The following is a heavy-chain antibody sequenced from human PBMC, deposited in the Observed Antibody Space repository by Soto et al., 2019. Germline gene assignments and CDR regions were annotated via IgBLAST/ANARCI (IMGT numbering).Heavy chain of an antibody. J-gene: IGHJ5*02. V-gene: IGHV3-30-3*01. Sequence: GGSLRLSCAASGFTFSSYAMHWVRQAPGKGLEWVAVISYDGSNKYYADSVKGRFTISRDNSKNTLYLQMNSLRAEDTAVYYCARXTRDYYDSSGPSNWFDPWGQGTLVTVSS. D-gene: IGHD3-22*01. CDR3: ARXTRDYYDSSGPSNWFDP. CDR2: ISYDGSNK. CDR1: GFTFSSYA.